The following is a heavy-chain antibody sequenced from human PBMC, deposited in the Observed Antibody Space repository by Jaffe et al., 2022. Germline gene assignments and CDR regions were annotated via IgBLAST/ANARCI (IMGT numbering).Heavy chain of an antibody. CDR1: GYSISSGYY. D-gene: IGHD3-10*01. Sequence: QVQLQESGPGLVKPSETLSLTCAVSGYSISSGYYWGWIRQPPGKGLEWIGSIYHSGSTYYNPSLKSRVTISVDTSKNQFSLKLSSVTAADTAVYYCARRPVVPVRGVQPYYFDYWGQGTLVTVSS. CDR2: IYHSGST. V-gene: IGHV4-38-2*01. J-gene: IGHJ4*02. CDR3: ARRPVVPVRGVQPYYFDY.